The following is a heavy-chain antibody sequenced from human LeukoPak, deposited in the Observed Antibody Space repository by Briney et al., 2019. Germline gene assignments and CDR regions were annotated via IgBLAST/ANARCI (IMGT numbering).Heavy chain of an antibody. CDR1: GFTFSSYG. D-gene: IGHD6-13*01. CDR3: TKYPDDAGTSPFDY. V-gene: IGHV3-30*18. CDR2: ISYDGSNK. J-gene: IGHJ4*02. Sequence: GGSLRLSCAASGFTFSSYGMHWVRQAPGKGLEWVAVISYDGSNKYYANSVKGRFTISRDNSKNTLYLQMNSLRAEDTAVYYCTKYPDDAGTSPFDYWGQGTLVTVSS.